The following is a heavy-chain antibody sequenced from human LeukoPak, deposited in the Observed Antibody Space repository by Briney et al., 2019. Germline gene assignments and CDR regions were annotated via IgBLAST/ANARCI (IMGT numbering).Heavy chain of an antibody. Sequence: SETLSLTCAVSGGSISSINWWSWVRQPPGKGLEWIGEIYHSGSTNYNPSLKSRVTISVDKSKNQFSLKLSSVTAADTAIYYCARVIHGSHGAFHIWGQGTMVTVSS. J-gene: IGHJ3*02. CDR3: ARVIHGSHGAFHI. V-gene: IGHV4-4*02. CDR1: GGSISSINW. CDR2: IYHSGST.